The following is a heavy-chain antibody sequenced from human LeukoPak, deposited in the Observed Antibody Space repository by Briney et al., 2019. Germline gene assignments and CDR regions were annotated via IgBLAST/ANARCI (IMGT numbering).Heavy chain of an antibody. CDR3: ARSYYYDSSHTVDY. CDR1: EFTFSSYG. V-gene: IGHV3-30*03. Sequence: GGSLRLSCAASEFTFSSYGMHWVRQALGKGLEWVAVISYDGSNKYYADSVKGRFTISRDNSKNTLYLQMNSLRAEDTAVYYCARSYYYDSSHTVDYWGQGTLVTVSS. J-gene: IGHJ4*02. CDR2: ISYDGSNK. D-gene: IGHD3-22*01.